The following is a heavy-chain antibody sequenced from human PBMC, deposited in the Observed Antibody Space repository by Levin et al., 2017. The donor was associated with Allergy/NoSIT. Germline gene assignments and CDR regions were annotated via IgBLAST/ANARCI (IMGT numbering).Heavy chain of an antibody. J-gene: IGHJ4*02. CDR1: GFTFNDAW. CDR2: IKNKGDGGTT. Sequence: GGSLRLSCTASGFTFNDAWMSWVRQAPGKGLEWLGRIKNKGDGGTTDFAAPVKGRFTISRDDSKRKLYLQMNSLKTEDTAVYYCTTDPRHWGQGTLVTVSS. V-gene: IGHV3-15*01. CDR3: TTDPRH.